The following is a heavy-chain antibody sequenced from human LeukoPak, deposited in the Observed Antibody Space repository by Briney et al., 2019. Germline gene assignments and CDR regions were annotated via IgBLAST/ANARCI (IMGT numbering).Heavy chain of an antibody. J-gene: IGHJ3*02. D-gene: IGHD1-26*01. CDR3: ANDHWEPPPSADAFDI. V-gene: IGHV3-23*01. CDR2: ISGSGGST. Sequence: GGSLRLSCAASGFTFSSYAMSWVRQAPGKGLEWVSTISGSGGSTYYADSVKGRFTISRDNSKNTLYLQMNSLRAEDTAVYYCANDHWEPPPSADAFDIWGQGTMVTVSS. CDR1: GFTFSSYA.